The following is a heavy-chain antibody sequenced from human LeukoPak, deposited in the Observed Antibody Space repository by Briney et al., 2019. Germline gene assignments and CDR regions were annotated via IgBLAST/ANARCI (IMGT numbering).Heavy chain of an antibody. CDR3: ARDPATDAFDI. J-gene: IGHJ3*02. Sequence: SETLSLTCTVSGGSLSSYYWSWIRQPPGKGLEWIGYIYYSGSTNYNPSLKSRVTISVDTSKNQFSLTLSSVTAADTAVYYCARDPATDAFDIWGQGTMVTVSS. CDR1: GGSLSSYY. CDR2: IYYSGST. D-gene: IGHD1-26*01. V-gene: IGHV4-59*01.